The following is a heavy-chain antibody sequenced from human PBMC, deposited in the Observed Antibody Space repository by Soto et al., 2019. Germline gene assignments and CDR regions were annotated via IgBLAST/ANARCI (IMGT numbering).Heavy chain of an antibody. CDR1: VFTFTTYA. CDR3: ARDHSLRYFDWAADY. D-gene: IGHD3-9*01. J-gene: IGHJ4*02. Sequence: GGSLRLSCAASVFTFTTYAMHWVRQAPGKGLEYVSAISSNGGSTYYANSVKGRFTISRDNSKNTLYLQMGSLRAEDMAVYYCARDHSLRYFDWAADYWGQGTLVTVSS. CDR2: ISSNGGST. V-gene: IGHV3-64*01.